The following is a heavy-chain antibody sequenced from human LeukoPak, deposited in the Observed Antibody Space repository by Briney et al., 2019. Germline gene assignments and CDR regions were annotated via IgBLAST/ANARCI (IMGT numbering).Heavy chain of an antibody. CDR1: GFTFSSSS. Sequence: GGSLRLSCAASGFTFSSSSMNWVRQAPGKGLEWASSISPSSNYIYYADSVKGRFTISRDNAKTSLYLQMNSLRAEDTAVYYCARDLRHPVGGTSYWGQGTLVTVSS. CDR3: ARDLRHPVGGTSY. V-gene: IGHV3-21*01. J-gene: IGHJ4*02. D-gene: IGHD4-23*01. CDR2: ISPSSNYI.